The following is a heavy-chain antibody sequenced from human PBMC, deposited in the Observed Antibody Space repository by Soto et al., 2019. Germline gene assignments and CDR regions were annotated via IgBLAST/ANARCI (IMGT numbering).Heavy chain of an antibody. Sequence: ASVKVSCKASGYTFTGYYMHWVRQAPGQGLEWMGWINPNSGGTNYAQKFQGWVTMTRDTSISTAYMELSRLRSDDTAVYYCARDRGIAVAGPDAFDIWGQGTMVTVSS. CDR3: ARDRGIAVAGPDAFDI. CDR2: INPNSGGT. D-gene: IGHD6-19*01. J-gene: IGHJ3*02. CDR1: GYTFTGYY. V-gene: IGHV1-2*04.